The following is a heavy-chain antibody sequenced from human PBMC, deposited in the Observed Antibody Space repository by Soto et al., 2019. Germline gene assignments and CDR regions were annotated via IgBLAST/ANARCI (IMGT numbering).Heavy chain of an antibody. CDR2: ISSSGSTI. V-gene: IGHV3-11*01. CDR1: GFTFSYYY. CDR3: ARDLDWNYRMPDY. Sequence: GGSLRLSCAASGFTFSYYYMSWIRQSPGKGLEWVSYISSSGSTIYYADSVKGRFTISRDNAKNSLYLQMNSLRAEDTAVYYCARDLDWNYRMPDYWGQGTLVTVSS. D-gene: IGHD1-7*01. J-gene: IGHJ4*02.